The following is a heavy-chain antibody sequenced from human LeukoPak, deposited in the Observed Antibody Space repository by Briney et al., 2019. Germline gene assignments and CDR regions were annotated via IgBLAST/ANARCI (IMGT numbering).Heavy chain of an antibody. V-gene: IGHV3-64*01. J-gene: IGHJ6*02. CDR1: GFTFSDYS. Sequence: GGSLRLSCAASGFTFSDYSMHWVRQAPGKGLEYISSITSNGVSTYYVNSVKGRFTISRDNSRNTLYLQLGSLRAGDTAVYSCARVRARGVDVWGQGTTVTVSS. CDR2: ITSNGVST. CDR3: ARVRARGVDV.